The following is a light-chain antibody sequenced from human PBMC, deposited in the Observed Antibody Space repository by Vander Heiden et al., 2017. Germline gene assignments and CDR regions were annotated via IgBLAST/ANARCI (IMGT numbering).Light chain of an antibody. V-gene: IGLV2-8*01. Sequence: QSALTQPPSASGSPGQSVTISCTGTSSDVGGYNYVSWYQQHPGKAPKLMIYEVSKRPSGVPYRFSGSKFGNTASLTVSGLQAEDEADYYCSSYAGSNKVFGGGTKLTVL. CDR2: EVS. J-gene: IGLJ2*01. CDR3: SSYAGSNKV. CDR1: SSDVGGYNY.